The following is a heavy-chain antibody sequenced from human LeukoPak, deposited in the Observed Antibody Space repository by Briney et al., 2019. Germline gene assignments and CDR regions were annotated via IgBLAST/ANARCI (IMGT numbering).Heavy chain of an antibody. CDR2: IDYSGDT. CDR3: ARSTYYGSGNDF. D-gene: IGHD3-10*01. J-gene: IGHJ4*02. Sequence: KPSETLSLTCTVSGGSISTYYWSWIRQPPGERLEWIGYIDYSGDTNYNPSLNSRVTISVDTSKNQVSLKLNSLTAADTAVYYCARSTYYGSGNDFWGQGILVTVSS. V-gene: IGHV4-59*01. CDR1: GGSISTYY.